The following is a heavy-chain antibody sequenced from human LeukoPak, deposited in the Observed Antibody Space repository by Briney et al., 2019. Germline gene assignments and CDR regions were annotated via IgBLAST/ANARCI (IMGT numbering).Heavy chain of an antibody. CDR2: ISGSGGTS. CDR3: AKDHLPGIVVADRDY. CDR1: GFTFSSYA. V-gene: IGHV3-23*01. D-gene: IGHD6-19*01. Sequence: PGGSLRLSCAASGFTFSSYAMNWVRQAPGKGLEWVSAISGSGGTSYYADSVKGRFTISRDNSKNTLYLQINSLRAEDTALYYCAKDHLPGIVVADRDYWGQGTLVTVSS. J-gene: IGHJ4*02.